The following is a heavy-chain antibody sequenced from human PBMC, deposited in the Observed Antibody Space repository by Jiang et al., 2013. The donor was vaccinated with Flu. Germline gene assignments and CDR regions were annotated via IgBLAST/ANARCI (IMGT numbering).Heavy chain of an antibody. Sequence: GPGLVKPSETLSLTCTVSGGSIGSYYWSWIRQPPGKGLEWIGYIYYSGSTNYNPSLKSRVTISVDTSKNQFSLKLSSVTAADTAVYYCASSVYSSGWYAHFQHWGQGTLVTVSS. J-gene: IGHJ1*01. CDR1: GGSIGSYY. CDR3: ASSVYSSGWYAHFQH. V-gene: IGHV4-59*08. CDR2: IYYSGST. D-gene: IGHD6-19*01.